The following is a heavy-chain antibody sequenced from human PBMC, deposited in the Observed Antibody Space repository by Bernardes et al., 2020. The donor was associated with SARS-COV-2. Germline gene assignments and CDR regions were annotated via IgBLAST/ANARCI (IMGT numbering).Heavy chain of an antibody. D-gene: IGHD2-21*02. V-gene: IGHV5-10-1*01. CDR2: IDPSDSYT. J-gene: IGHJ2*01. CDR3: ARQDIVVVTANLHWYFDL. Sequence: GESLKISCKGSGYSFTSYWISWVRPMPGKGLEWMGRIDPSDSYTNYSPSFQGHVTISADKSISTAYLQWSSLKASDTAMYYCARQDIVVVTANLHWYFDLWGRGTLVTVSS. CDR1: GYSFTSYW.